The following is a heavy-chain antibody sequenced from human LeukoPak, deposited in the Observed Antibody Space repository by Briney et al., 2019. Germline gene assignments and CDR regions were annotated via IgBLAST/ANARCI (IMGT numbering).Heavy chain of an antibody. J-gene: IGHJ5*02. CDR1: GFTFSSYA. D-gene: IGHD3-22*01. CDR2: IRGSGGST. CDR3: AKDSQWFVANWFDP. V-gene: IGHV3-23*01. Sequence: GGSLRLSCAASGFTFSSYAMSWVRQAPGMGLEWVSAIRGSGGSTYYADSVKGRFTISRDNSKNTLYLQMNSLRAEDTAVYYCAKDSQWFVANWFDPWGQGTLVTVSS.